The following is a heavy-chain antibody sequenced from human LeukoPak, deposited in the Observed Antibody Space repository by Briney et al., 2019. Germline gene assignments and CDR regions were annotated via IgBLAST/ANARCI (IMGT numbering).Heavy chain of an antibody. Sequence: RPGGSLRLSCAASGFTFSSYAMSWVRQAPGKGLEWVSAISGSGGSTYYADSVKGRFTISRDNSKNTLYLQMNSLRAEDTAVYYCAKFITMIDYFDYWGQGTLVTVSS. J-gene: IGHJ4*02. D-gene: IGHD3-22*01. CDR1: GFTFSSYA. CDR2: ISGSGGST. CDR3: AKFITMIDYFDY. V-gene: IGHV3-23*01.